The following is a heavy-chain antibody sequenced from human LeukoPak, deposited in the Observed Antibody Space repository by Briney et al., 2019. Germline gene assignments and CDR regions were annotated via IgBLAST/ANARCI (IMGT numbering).Heavy chain of an antibody. V-gene: IGHV3-48*04. Sequence: GGSLRLSCAASGFTLSHFGMNWVRQAPGKGLEWISYISSSSTTIYYADSVKGRFAISRDNAKNSLSLQMNSLRAEDTAVYYCARNDYDFWSGYHYWGQGTPVTVSS. J-gene: IGHJ4*02. CDR2: ISSSSTTI. CDR3: ARNDYDFWSGYHY. D-gene: IGHD3-3*01. CDR1: GFTLSHFG.